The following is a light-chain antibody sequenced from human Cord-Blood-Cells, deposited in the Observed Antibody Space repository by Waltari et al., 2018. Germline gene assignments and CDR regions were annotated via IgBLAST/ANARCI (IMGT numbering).Light chain of an antibody. CDR1: QSISSW. V-gene: IGKV1-5*01. J-gene: IGKJ1*01. CDR2: DAS. Sequence: DIQMTQSPSTLSASVGDRVTITCRASQSISSWLAWYQQKPGKAPKLLIYDASSLESEVPSRFSGSGSGTEFTCTISSLQPDDFATYYCQQYKSYWAFGQGTKVEIK. CDR3: QQYKSYWA.